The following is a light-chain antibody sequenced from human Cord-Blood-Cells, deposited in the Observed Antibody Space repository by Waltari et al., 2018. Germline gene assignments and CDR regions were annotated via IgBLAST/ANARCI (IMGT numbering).Light chain of an antibody. CDR2: QDS. CDR3: QAWDSSTVV. J-gene: IGLJ2*01. V-gene: IGLV3-1*01. Sequence: SYELTQPPSVSVSPGQTASITCSGHKLGEKYACWYQQKPGQSPVLVIYQDSKRPSGSPERFSGSNSGNTATLTISGTQAMDEADYYCQAWDSSTVVFGGGTKLTVL. CDR1: KLGEKY.